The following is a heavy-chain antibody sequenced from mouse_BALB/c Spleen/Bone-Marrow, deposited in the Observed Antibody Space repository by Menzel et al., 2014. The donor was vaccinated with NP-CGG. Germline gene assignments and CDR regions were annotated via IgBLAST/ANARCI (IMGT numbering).Heavy chain of an antibody. J-gene: IGHJ3*01. V-gene: IGHV1-9*01. D-gene: IGHD3-3*01. Sequence: VQLQQSGAELMKPGASVKVSCKATGYTFSSYWIEWVKQRPGHGLEWIGEILPGSGNTNYNEKFKGKATFTADTSSNTAYMQLSSLTSKDSAVYSGARWAVDARLAYWGQGTLVTVSA. CDR2: ILPGSGNT. CDR1: GYTFSSYW. CDR3: ARWAVDARLAY.